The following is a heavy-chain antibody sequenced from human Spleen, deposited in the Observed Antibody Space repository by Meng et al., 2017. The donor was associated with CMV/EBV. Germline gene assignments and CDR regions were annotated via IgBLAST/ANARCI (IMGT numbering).Heavy chain of an antibody. J-gene: IGHJ6*02. Sequence: LSLTCAASGFTFSCYGMHWVRQAPGKGLEWVAVISYDGSNKYYADSVKGRFTISRDNSKNTLYLQMNSLRPEDTALYYCARVPSVRSPGGYYYGMDVWGQGTTVTVSS. V-gene: IGHV3-30*19. CDR3: ARVPSVRSPGGYYYGMDV. CDR2: ISYDGSNK. CDR1: GFTFSCYG. D-gene: IGHD3-10*01.